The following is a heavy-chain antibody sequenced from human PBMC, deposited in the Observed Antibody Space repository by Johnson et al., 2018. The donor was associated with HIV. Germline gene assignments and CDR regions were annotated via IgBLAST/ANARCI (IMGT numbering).Heavy chain of an antibody. Sequence: VQLVESGGGVVRPGGSLRLSCAASGFTFSSYAMHWVRQAPGKGLEWVSGISPSGGSTSYADSVKGRFTISRDNSKNTEYMQMNSLKVEDAAVYYWARERSYSSSWYGDAFDIWGQGTMVTFSS. V-gene: IGHV3-23*04. D-gene: IGHD6-13*01. J-gene: IGHJ3*02. CDR1: GFTFSSYA. CDR2: ISPSGGST. CDR3: ARERSYSSSWYGDAFDI.